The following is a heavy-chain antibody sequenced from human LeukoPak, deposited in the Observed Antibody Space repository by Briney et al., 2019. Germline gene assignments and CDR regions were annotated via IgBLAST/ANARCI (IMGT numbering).Heavy chain of an antibody. D-gene: IGHD3-22*01. Sequence: GASVKVSCKASGYTFTSYYMHWVRQAPGQGLEWMAIINPSGGSTSYAQKFQGRVTMTRDTSTSTAYMELSSLRSEDTAVYYCARDSRPSYDSSGYYYPGDCWGQGTLVTVSS. CDR2: INPSGGST. CDR1: GYTFTSYY. J-gene: IGHJ4*02. V-gene: IGHV1-46*01. CDR3: ARDSRPSYDSSGYYYPGDC.